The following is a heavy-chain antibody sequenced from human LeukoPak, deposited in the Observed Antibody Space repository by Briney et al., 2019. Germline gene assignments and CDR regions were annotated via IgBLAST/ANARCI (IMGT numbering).Heavy chain of an antibody. CDR3: AEGWSGTYPFDS. CDR1: RGSISSSSYF. J-gene: IGHJ4*02. CDR2: IYFGGRT. Sequence: PSETLSLTCTVSRGSISSSSYFWGWVRQSPIHGLEWIGNIYFGGRTYYNPSLNSRVTISVETSKNQFSLELTSVTAADTAVYLCAEGWSGTYPFDSWGRGTLVTVSS. V-gene: IGHV4-39*01. D-gene: IGHD3-3*01.